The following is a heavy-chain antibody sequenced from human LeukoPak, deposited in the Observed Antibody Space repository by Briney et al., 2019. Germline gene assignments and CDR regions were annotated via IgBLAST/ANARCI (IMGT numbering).Heavy chain of an antibody. CDR3: ARWVRSSEAYYFDY. CDR1: GGSISNYY. J-gene: IGHJ4*02. D-gene: IGHD6-25*01. V-gene: IGHV4-59*08. Sequence: PSETLSLTCTVSGGSISNYYWSWIRQPPGRGLEWIGFIYYTGSTHYNPSLKSRVTMSVDTSNNQFSLKLSSVTAADTAIYYCARWVRSSEAYYFDYWGQGTLVTVSS. CDR2: IYYTGST.